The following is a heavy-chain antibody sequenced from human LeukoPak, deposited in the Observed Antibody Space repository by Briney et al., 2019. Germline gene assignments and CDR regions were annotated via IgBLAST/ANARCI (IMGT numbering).Heavy chain of an antibody. CDR1: GYKFTTYW. J-gene: IGHJ3*02. CDR2: IYPDDSDT. D-gene: IGHD6-13*01. V-gene: IGHV5-51*01. CDR3: ARTSSWGSSSAFDI. Sequence: GESLKISCKASGYKFTTYWVAWVRQMPGKGLEWMGIIYPDDSDTRYSPSFQGQVTISADKSISTAYLQWSSLKASDTAMYYCARTSSWGSSSAFDIWGQGTMGTVSS.